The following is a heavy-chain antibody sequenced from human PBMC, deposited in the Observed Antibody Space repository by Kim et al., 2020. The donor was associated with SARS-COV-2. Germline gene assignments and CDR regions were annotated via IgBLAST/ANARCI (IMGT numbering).Heavy chain of an antibody. J-gene: IGHJ3*01. Sequence: GGSLRLSCAASRASGFTFTNAWMSWVRQAPGKGLEWVGRIISNIGCGTTDYAAPVKGRYTISRADSESIVFLQMKSLEMEDTGVYYCASHGCSVGSCLEFWGHGTLVTVSS. V-gene: IGHV3-15*01. CDR1: GFTFTNAW. CDR2: IISNIGCGTT. D-gene: IGHD2-15*01. CDR3: ASHGCSVGSCLEF.